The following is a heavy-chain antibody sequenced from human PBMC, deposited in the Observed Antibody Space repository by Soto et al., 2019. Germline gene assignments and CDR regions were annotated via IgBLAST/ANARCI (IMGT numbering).Heavy chain of an antibody. CDR1: GGSFSGYY. D-gene: IGHD4-17*01. CDR3: RTVTTPRYYYYGMDV. CDR2: INHSGST. J-gene: IGHJ6*02. V-gene: IGHV4-34*01. Sequence: TLSLTCAVYGGSFSGYYWSWIRQPPGKGLEWIGEINHSGSTNYNPSLKSRVTISVDTSKNQFSLKLSSVTAADTAVYYCRTVTTPRYYYYGMDVWGQGTTVTVSS.